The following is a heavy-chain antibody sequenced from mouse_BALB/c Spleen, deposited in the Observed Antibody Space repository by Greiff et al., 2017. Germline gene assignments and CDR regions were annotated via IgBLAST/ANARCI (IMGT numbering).Heavy chain of an antibody. Sequence: EVMLVESGPSLVKPSQTLSLTCSVTGDSITSGYWNWIRKFPGNKLEYMGYISYSGSTYYNPSLKSRISITRDTSKNQYYLQLNSVTTEDTATYYCAHYYGRGWYFDVWGAGTTVTVSS. J-gene: IGHJ1*01. CDR1: GDSITSGY. CDR2: ISYSGST. D-gene: IGHD1-1*01. V-gene: IGHV3-8*02. CDR3: AHYYGRGWYFDV.